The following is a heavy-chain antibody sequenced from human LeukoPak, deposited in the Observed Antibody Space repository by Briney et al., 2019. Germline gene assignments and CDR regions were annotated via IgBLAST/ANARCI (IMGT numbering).Heavy chain of an antibody. Sequence: SETLSLTCTVSGGSISSYYWSWIRQPPGKGLEWIGYIYYSGSTNYNPSLKSRVTISVDTSKNQFSLKLSSVTAADTAVYYCARDSYYDSSSIWGQGTMVTVSS. CDR1: GGSISSYY. D-gene: IGHD3-22*01. V-gene: IGHV4-59*12. CDR3: ARDSYYDSSSI. J-gene: IGHJ3*02. CDR2: IYYSGST.